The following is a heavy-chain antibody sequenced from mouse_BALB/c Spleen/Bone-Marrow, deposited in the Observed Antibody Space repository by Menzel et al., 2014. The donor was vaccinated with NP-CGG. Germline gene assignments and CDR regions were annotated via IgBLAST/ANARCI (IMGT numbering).Heavy chain of an antibody. V-gene: IGHV3-2*02. CDR1: GYSITSDYA. Sequence: EVQLQQSGPGLVKPSQSLSLTCTVTGYSITSDYAWNWIRQFPGNKLEWMGYISYSGATTYNPSPKSRISITRDTSKNQFFLQLNPVTTEDTATYYCARGLYYFDYWGQGTTLTVSS. CDR2: ISYSGAT. CDR3: ARGLYYFDY. J-gene: IGHJ2*01.